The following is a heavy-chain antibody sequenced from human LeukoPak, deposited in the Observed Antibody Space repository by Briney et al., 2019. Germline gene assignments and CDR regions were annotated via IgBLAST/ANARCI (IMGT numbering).Heavy chain of an antibody. CDR2: ICYSGST. CDR3: ARFRSKGNWFDP. J-gene: IGHJ5*02. CDR1: GGSISSYY. V-gene: IGHV4-59*01. Sequence: SETLSLTCTVSGGSISSYYWSWIRQPPGKGLEWIGYICYSGSTNYNPSLKSRVTISVDTSKNQSSLKLSSVTAADTAVYYCARFRSKGNWFDPWGQGTLVTVSS.